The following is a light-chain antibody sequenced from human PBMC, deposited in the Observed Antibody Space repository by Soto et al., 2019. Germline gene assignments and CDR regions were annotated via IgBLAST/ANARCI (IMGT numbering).Light chain of an antibody. J-gene: IGKJ1*01. CDR2: DAS. CDR3: QQYSSYWT. Sequence: DIQLTQTPSTLSASVGDEVTIPCRASQTISRWLAWYQQKPGRAPKLLIYDASSLESGVPSRLSGSGSGTEFTLTISSLQPDDFATYYCQQYSSYWTFAQGTKVDVK. CDR1: QTISRW. V-gene: IGKV1-5*01.